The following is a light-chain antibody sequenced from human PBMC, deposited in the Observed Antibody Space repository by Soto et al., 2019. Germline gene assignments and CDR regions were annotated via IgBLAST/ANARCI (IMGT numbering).Light chain of an antibody. CDR3: SSYTSSSTYV. V-gene: IGLV2-14*01. CDR1: SSDVGGYNY. Sequence: QSALTQPASVSGSPGQSITISCTGTSSDVGGYNYVSWYQQHPGKAPKLMIYEVSNRPSGVSNRLSGSKSGNTASLTISGLQAEAEADYYCSSYTSSSTYVFGTGTKVTVL. CDR2: EVS. J-gene: IGLJ1*01.